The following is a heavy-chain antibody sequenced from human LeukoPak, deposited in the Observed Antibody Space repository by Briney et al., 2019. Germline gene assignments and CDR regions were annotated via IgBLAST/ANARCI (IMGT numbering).Heavy chain of an antibody. J-gene: IGHJ5*02. D-gene: IGHD6-19*01. Sequence: ASVKVSCKASGYTFTRHGISWVRQAPGQGLEWMGWISAYNGDTNYAQKLQSRVTMTTDTSTSTAYMELRSLRSDDTAVYYCARDPSNSSGWRTWFDPWGQGTLVTVSS. CDR2: ISAYNGDT. CDR3: ARDPSNSSGWRTWFDP. V-gene: IGHV1-18*01. CDR1: GYTFTRHG.